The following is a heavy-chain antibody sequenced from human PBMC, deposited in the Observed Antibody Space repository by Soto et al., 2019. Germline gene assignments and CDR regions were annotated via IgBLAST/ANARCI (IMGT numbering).Heavy chain of an antibody. CDR2: SSASGRSR. Sequence: GGALRLSCVASGFTFSSYSMNWVRQAPGKGLEWVSISSASGRSRYHADSVKGRFTISRDNSKNTLYLHMTNLRAEDTAVYYCAKDGNWLDVYFDVWGQGTPVTVSS. CDR1: GFTFSSYS. CDR3: AKDGNWLDVYFDV. V-gene: IGHV3-23*01. D-gene: IGHD6-19*01. J-gene: IGHJ4*02.